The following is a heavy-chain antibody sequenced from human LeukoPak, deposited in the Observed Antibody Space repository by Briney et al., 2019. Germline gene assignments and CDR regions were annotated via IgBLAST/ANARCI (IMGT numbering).Heavy chain of an antibody. CDR3: AKDRLLFVVVLAADFDY. CDR2: ISGSGGST. V-gene: IGHV3-23*01. J-gene: IGHJ4*02. Sequence: GGSLRLSCAASGFTFSSYAMSWVRQAPGKGLEWVSAISGSGGSTYYADSVKGRFTISRDNSKNTLYLQMNSLRAEDTAVYYCAKDRLLFVVVLAADFDYRGQGTLVTVSS. D-gene: IGHD2-15*01. CDR1: GFTFSSYA.